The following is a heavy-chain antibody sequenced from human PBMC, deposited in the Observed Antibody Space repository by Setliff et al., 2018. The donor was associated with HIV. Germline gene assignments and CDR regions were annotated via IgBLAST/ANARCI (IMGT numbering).Heavy chain of an antibody. CDR1: GFTFSNYA. CDR3: TTAVAQNWYGSGNENY. V-gene: IGHV3-23*01. D-gene: IGHD3-10*01. J-gene: IGHJ4*02. Sequence: GGSLRLSCAASGFTFSNYAMSWVRQAPGKGLEWVSIISASGGSTYYADSVKGRFTISRDKSKNTLYLQMNSLRAEDTALYYCTTAVAQNWYGSGNENYWGQGILVTVSS. CDR2: ISASGGST.